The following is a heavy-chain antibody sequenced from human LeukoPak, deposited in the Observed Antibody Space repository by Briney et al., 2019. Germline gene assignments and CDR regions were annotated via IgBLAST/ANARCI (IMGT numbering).Heavy chain of an antibody. V-gene: IGHV3-23*01. D-gene: IGHD6-19*01. Sequence: ETLSLTCTVSGDSINSLDLWSWVRQAPGKGLEWVSAISSSGGRTYYADSVKGRFTISRDNSKNTLYLQMSSLRAEDTAVYYCAKPPLAGIALAGTGDYWGQGTLVTVSS. CDR3: AKPPLAGIALAGTGDY. CDR2: ISSSGGRT. CDR1: GDSINSLD. J-gene: IGHJ4*02.